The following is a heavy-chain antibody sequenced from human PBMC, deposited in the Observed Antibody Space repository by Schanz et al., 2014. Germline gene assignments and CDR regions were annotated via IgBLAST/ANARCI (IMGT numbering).Heavy chain of an antibody. Sequence: EVQLVDSGGGLVQPGRSLRLSCAASGFTFDDYTMHWVRQAPGKGLEWVSLITWDGGITYYADSLKGRFTISRDNSKNSLYLQMNSLRAEDTALYYCAKDRQTTVNRVGYYYGMDVWGQGTTVTVSS. J-gene: IGHJ6*02. CDR2: ITWDGGIT. CDR3: AKDRQTTVNRVGYYYGMDV. CDR1: GFTFDDYT. D-gene: IGHD4-4*01. V-gene: IGHV3-43*01.